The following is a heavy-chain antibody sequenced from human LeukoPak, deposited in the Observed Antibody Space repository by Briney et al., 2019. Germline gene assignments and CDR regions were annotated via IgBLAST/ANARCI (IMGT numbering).Heavy chain of an antibody. J-gene: IGHJ5*02. V-gene: IGHV3-11*04. Sequence: PGGSLRLSCAASGFTFSDYYMSWIRQAPGKGLEWVSYISSSGSTIYYADSVKGRFTISRDNAKNSLYLQMNILRPQDTAVYYCARAYCRSTNCCYPSWGQGTLVTVSS. CDR1: GFTFSDYY. CDR3: ARAYCRSTNCCYPS. CDR2: ISSSGSTI. D-gene: IGHD2-2*01.